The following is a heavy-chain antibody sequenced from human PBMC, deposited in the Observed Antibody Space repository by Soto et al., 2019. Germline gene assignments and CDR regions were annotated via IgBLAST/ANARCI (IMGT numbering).Heavy chain of an antibody. Sequence: EVQLLESGGGLVQPGGSLRLSCTASGFTFSRHAMTWVRQAPGKGQEWVSGLSDSGGSIYYADSVKGRFTISRDNSMNTLYLQMNTLRAEDTAIYYCAKVSSSWYAGFFDLWGQGTLVTVSS. D-gene: IGHD6-13*01. J-gene: IGHJ4*02. CDR3: AKVSSSWYAGFFDL. CDR2: LSDSGGSI. V-gene: IGHV3-23*01. CDR1: GFTFSRHA.